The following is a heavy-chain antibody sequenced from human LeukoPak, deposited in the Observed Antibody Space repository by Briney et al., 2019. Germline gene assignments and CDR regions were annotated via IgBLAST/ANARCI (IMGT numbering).Heavy chain of an antibody. CDR2: INPSVGST. V-gene: IGHV1-46*01. J-gene: IGHJ6*04. CDR1: GGTFSSYA. Sequence: ASVKVSCKASGGTFSSYAISWVRQAPGQGLEWMGIINPSVGSTSYTQKFQGRVTMTRDTSTSTVYLELSRLTSEDTAVYYCARRRGEDGMDVWGKGTTVTVSS. D-gene: IGHD3-16*01. CDR3: ARRRGEDGMDV.